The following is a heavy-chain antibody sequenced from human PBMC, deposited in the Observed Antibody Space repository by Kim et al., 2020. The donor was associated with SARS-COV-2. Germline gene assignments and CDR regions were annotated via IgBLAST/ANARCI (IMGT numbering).Heavy chain of an antibody. J-gene: IGHJ4*02. CDR2: IYHSGST. D-gene: IGHD3-22*01. CDR1: GDSISNSFYY. V-gene: IGHV4-39*01. CDR3: ARLPHDSSGYIDS. Sequence: SETLSLNCTVSGDSISNSFYYWGWIRQPPGKGLEWIGSIYHSGSTYDNPSLKSRVTISLDTSKNQFSLKLSSVTAADTAVYYCARLPHDSSGYIDSWGQGTLVTVSS.